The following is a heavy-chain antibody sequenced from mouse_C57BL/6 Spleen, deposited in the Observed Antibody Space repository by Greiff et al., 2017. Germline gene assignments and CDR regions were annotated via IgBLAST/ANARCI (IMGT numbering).Heavy chain of an antibody. D-gene: IGHD1-1*01. CDR3: AITTVAYFDV. V-gene: IGHV1-64*01. CDR2: IHPNSGST. CDR1: GYTFTSYW. J-gene: IGHJ1*03. Sequence: QVQLQQSGAELVKPGASVKLSCKASGYTFTSYWMHWVKQRPGQGLEWIGMIHPNSGSTNYNEKFKSKATLTVDKSSSTAYMQLSSLTSEDSAVYYCAITTVAYFDVWGTGTTVTVSS.